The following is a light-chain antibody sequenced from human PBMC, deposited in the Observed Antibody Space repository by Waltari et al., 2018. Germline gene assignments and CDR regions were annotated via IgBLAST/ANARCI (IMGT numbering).Light chain of an antibody. J-gene: IGKJ1*01. CDR3: QQYNSYWT. CDR2: KAS. V-gene: IGKV1-5*03. Sequence: DIQMTQSPSTLSASVGDRVTITCRASQSISSWLAWYQQKPGKAPKLLIYKASSLESGGPSRFSGSGSGTEFTLTISSLQLDDFATYYCQQYNSYWTFGQGTKVEIK. CDR1: QSISSW.